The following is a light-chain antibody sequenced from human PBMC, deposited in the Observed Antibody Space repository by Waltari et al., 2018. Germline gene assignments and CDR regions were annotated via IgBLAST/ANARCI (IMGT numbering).Light chain of an antibody. CDR3: SSYTSSTTWV. Sequence: QSALTQHPSVSGSPGQSVPISCTGTSSDAGSYNRVSWYQQPPGTAPKLMIYEVNYRPSGVPDRFSGSKSGNTASLTISGLQAEDEAHYYCSSYTSSTTWVFGGGTKLTVL. CDR2: EVN. J-gene: IGLJ3*02. V-gene: IGLV2-18*02. CDR1: SSDAGSYNR.